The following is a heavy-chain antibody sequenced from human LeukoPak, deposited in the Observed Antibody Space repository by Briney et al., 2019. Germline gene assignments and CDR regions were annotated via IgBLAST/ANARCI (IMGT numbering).Heavy chain of an antibody. CDR3: AREINKWFDP. CDR2: ISPDGSTT. J-gene: IGHJ5*02. Sequence: GGSLRLSCAASGFTFSSHWMHWVRQAPGKGLVWVSRISPDGSTTKNADSVKGRFTISRDNARSTLYLQMNSLRAEDAAVYYCAREINKWFDPWGQGTLVTVSS. V-gene: IGHV3-74*03. CDR1: GFTFSSHW.